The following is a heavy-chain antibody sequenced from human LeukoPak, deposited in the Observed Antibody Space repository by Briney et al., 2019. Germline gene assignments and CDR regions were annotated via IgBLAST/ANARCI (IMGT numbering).Heavy chain of an antibody. D-gene: IGHD3-16*01. V-gene: IGHV1-8*01. CDR3: ARVVMPKRGYYFDY. Sequence: ASVKVSCRASGYTFTSYDINWVRQATGQGLEWMGWMNPNSSNTGYAQKFQGRVTMTRNTSISTAYMELSSLRSEDTAVYYCARVVMPKRGYYFDYWGQGTLVTVSS. CDR1: GYTFTSYD. J-gene: IGHJ4*02. CDR2: MNPNSSNT.